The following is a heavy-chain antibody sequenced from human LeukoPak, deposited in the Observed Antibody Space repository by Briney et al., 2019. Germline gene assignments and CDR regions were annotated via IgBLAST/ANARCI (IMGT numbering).Heavy chain of an antibody. CDR2: ISGSGGTT. V-gene: IGHV3-23*01. CDR1: GFTFNNYA. J-gene: IGHJ6*02. D-gene: IGHD1-14*01. Sequence: GGSLRLSCAASGFTFNNYAMNWVRQAPGKGLEWVSAISGSGGTTYYADSVKGRFTISRDSSKNTLYLQMNSLRAEDTAVYYCAKVSGGGLYYDGMDVWGQGTTVTASS. CDR3: AKVSGGGLYYDGMDV.